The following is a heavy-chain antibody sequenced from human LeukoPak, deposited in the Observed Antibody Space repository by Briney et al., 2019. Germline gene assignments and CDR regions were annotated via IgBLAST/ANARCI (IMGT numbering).Heavy chain of an antibody. CDR2: IRSKANGYAT. CDR1: GFTFSGSA. CDR3: TRVLRYPDY. J-gene: IGHJ4*02. V-gene: IGHV3-73*01. Sequence: GGSLKLSCAASGFTFSGSAMHWVRQASGKGLEWVGRIRSKANGYATAYAASVKGRFTISRDDSKDTACLQMNSLKTEDTAVYYCTRVLRYPDYWGQGTLVTVSS. D-gene: IGHD3-9*01.